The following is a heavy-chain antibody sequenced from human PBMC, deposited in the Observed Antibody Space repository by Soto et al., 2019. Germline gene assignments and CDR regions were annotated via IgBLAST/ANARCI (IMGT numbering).Heavy chain of an antibody. D-gene: IGHD2-15*01. V-gene: IGHV3-23*01. Sequence: GGSLRLSCAASEFNFGTYAMNCVRQAPGKGLECVSAISGSGGSTYYADSVKGRFTISRDNSKNTLYLQMNSLRAEDTAVYYCAKDWATGYCSGGSCKTRLDYWGQGTLVTVSS. CDR3: AKDWATGYCSGGSCKTRLDY. J-gene: IGHJ4*02. CDR1: EFNFGTYA. CDR2: ISGSGGST.